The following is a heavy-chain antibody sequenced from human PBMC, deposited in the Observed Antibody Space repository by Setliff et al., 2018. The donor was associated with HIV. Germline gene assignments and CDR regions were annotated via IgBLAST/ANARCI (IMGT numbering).Heavy chain of an antibody. D-gene: IGHD3-16*02. CDR1: GGSFSDYF. Sequence: PSETLSLTCAVSGGSFSDYFWSWLRQPPGKGLEWIGQIFHSGSTYNNPSLKSRVTISVDTSKNQFSLKLSSVTAEDKAVYFCARVPPLKAFGGVISLYYFDYWGQGTLVTSPQ. CDR2: IFHSGST. CDR3: ARVPPLKAFGGVISLYYFDY. V-gene: IGHV4-34*09. J-gene: IGHJ4*02.